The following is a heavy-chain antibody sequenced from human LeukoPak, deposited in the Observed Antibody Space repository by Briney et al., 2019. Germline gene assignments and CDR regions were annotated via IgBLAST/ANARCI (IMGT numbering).Heavy chain of an antibody. V-gene: IGHV4-34*01. CDR1: GGSFSGYY. CDR3: ARTQPRYCSGGSCRRRDYYYYGMDV. Sequence: SETLSLTCAVYGGSFSGYYWSWIRQPPGKGLEWIGEINHSVSTNYNPSLKSRVTISVDTSKNQFSLKLSSVTAADTAVYYCARTQPRYCSGGSCRRRDYYYYGMDVWGQGTTVTVSS. CDR2: INHSVST. J-gene: IGHJ6*02. D-gene: IGHD2-15*01.